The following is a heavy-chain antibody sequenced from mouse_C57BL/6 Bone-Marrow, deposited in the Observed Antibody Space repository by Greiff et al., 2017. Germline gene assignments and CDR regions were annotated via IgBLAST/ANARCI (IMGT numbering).Heavy chain of an antibody. CDR1: GYTFTSYW. CDR2: IYPGSGST. Sequence: QVQLQQPGAELVKPGASVKMSCKASGYTFTSYWITWVKQRPGQGLEWIGDIYPGSGSTNYNEKFKSKATLTVDTSSSTASMQLSSLTSEDSAVYYCARWPPPVYDGDSRGFAYWGQGTLVTVSA. CDR3: ARWPPPVYDGDSRGFAY. V-gene: IGHV1-55*01. D-gene: IGHD2-3*01. J-gene: IGHJ3*01.